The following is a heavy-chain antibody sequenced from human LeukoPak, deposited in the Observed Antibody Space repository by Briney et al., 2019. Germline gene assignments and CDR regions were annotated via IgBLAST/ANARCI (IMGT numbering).Heavy chain of an antibody. CDR3: AKDGGDFSSGYYGY. CDR1: GFTFSSYA. D-gene: IGHD3-3*01. J-gene: IGHJ4*02. Sequence: PGGSLRLSCAASGFTFSSYAMSWFRQAPEKGLEWVSAISGSGGSTYYADSVKGRFTISRDNSKNTLYLQMNSLRAEDTAVYYCAKDGGDFSSGYYGYWGQGTLVTVSS. CDR2: ISGSGGST. V-gene: IGHV3-23*01.